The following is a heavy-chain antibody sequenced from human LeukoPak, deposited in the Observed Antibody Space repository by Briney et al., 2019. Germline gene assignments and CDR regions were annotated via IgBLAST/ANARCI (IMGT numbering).Heavy chain of an antibody. J-gene: IGHJ4*02. D-gene: IGHD2-2*01. Sequence: PGGSLRLSCAASGFTFSSYAMNWVRQAPGKGLEWVSAISGSGGSTYYADSVKGRFTISRDTSKNTAYLQMSSLRPEDTAVYYCAKRGEGLGCSGTSCRNYFDYCGQGALVTVSS. V-gene: IGHV3-23*01. CDR1: GFTFSSYA. CDR3: AKRGEGLGCSGTSCRNYFDY. CDR2: ISGSGGST.